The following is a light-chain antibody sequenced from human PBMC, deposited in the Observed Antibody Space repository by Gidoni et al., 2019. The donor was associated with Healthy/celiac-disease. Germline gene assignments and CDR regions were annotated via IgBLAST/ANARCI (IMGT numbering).Light chain of an antibody. V-gene: IGKV1-33*01. CDR2: DAS. J-gene: IGKJ4*01. CDR3: QQYDNPPH. Sequence: DVQMTQSPSSLSASVGDRVTITCQVSQDISNYLNWYQQKPGKAPKLLIYDASNLETGVSSRFSGSGSGTDFTFTISSLQPEDIATYYCQQYDNPPHFGGGTKVEIK. CDR1: QDISNY.